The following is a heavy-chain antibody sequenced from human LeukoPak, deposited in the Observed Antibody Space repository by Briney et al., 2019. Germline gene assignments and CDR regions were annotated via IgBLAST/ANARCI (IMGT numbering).Heavy chain of an antibody. CDR1: GLTGSHNY. V-gene: IGHV3-66*03. J-gene: IGHJ4*02. Sequence: GGSLRLSCAASGLTGSHNYVSWVRQAPGKGLEWVSAIHTSGDTCYADSVKGRFTISRDNSKNTLYLQMNSLRAEDTAVYYCARVPAIAAAYFDYWGQGTLVTVSS. CDR2: IHTSGDT. D-gene: IGHD6-13*01. CDR3: ARVPAIAAAYFDY.